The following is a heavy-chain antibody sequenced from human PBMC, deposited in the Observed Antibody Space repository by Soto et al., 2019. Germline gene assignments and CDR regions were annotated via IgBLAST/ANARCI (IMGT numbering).Heavy chain of an antibody. CDR1: GFTFSRYW. CDR3: ARAPITGHDSSV. J-gene: IGHJ4*02. CDR2: INSDGSST. V-gene: IGHV3-74*03. D-gene: IGHD3-22*01. Sequence: EVQLVESGGGLVQPGGSLRLSCAASGFTFSRYWMHWVRQAPGKGLLWVSRINSDGSSTTYADSVKGRFTISRDNAKNTLYLEMNSLRAEDTAMYYCARAPITGHDSSVWGQGTLVTVSS.